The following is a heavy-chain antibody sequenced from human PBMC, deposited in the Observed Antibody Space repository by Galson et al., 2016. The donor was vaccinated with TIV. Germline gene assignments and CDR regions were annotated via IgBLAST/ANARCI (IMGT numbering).Heavy chain of an antibody. CDR2: NYNSATT. D-gene: IGHD3-16*01. J-gene: IGHJ4*02. Sequence: TLSLPCSVSGGSITSGNHYWSWIRQPPGKGLEWIGYNYNSATTYYNASLKSRVTISVDRSKTLFSLHLSSVTAADPAVYYLARATLGDWSPLPYFFDSWGQGMLVIVAP. CDR1: GGSITSGNHY. V-gene: IGHV4-30-4*08. CDR3: ARATLGDWSPLPYFFDS.